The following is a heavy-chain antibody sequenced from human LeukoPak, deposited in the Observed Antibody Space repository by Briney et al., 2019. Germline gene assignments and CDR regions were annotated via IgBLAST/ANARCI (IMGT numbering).Heavy chain of an antibody. CDR1: GGTFSSCA. D-gene: IGHD2-21*02. CDR3: ARGDGDYTTIFDY. V-gene: IGHV1-69*05. CDR2: IIPIFGTA. J-gene: IGHJ4*02. Sequence: ASVKVSCKASGGTFSSCAISWVRQAPGQGPEWMGGIIPIFGTANYAQKFQGRVTITTDESTSTAYMELSSLRSEDTAVYYCARGDGDYTTIFDYWGQGTLVTVSS.